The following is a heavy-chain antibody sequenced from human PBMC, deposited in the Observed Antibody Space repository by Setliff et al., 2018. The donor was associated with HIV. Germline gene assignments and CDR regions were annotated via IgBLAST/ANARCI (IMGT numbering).Heavy chain of an antibody. J-gene: IGHJ4*02. CDR2: IFPSDFYI. V-gene: IGHV5-51*01. CDR1: GYTFPHYW. CDR3: ARQPRGYSYGDGVYLDY. Sequence: GESLKISCKASGYTFPHYWIGWVRQMPGKGLEWMGIIFPSDFYIKYSPSFQGHVTISADRSITTAYLQWSSLRASDTATYYCARQPRGYSYGDGVYLDYWGQGTPVTVSS. D-gene: IGHD5-18*01.